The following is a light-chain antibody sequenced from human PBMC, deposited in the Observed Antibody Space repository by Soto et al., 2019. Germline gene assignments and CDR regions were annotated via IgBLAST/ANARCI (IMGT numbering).Light chain of an antibody. CDR3: PQRNNFPLT. Sequence: EIVLTQSPATLSLSPGERGTVSGRASQSVSTYLAWYQQKPGQAPTLVIYDASNRATGIPARFTGSGSLTDSSLTISTLAPDFFAIYYCPQRNNFPLTIGLGTKLDSK. CDR2: DAS. V-gene: IGKV3-11*01. J-gene: IGKJ4*01. CDR1: QSVSTY.